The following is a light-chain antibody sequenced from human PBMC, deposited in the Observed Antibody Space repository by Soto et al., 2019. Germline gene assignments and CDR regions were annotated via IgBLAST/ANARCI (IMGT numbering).Light chain of an antibody. CDR1: QDSSTW. CDR2: AAS. Sequence: DIPLTQSPSSVSASVGDTVTITCRASQDSSTWLAWYQQKAGNAPKLLVYAASTLQSGVPSRFSGSGSGTEFTLTINSLQREDFATYYCQQANSSPYPLGQGTILEIK. J-gene: IGKJ2*01. CDR3: QQANSSPYP. V-gene: IGKV1D-12*01.